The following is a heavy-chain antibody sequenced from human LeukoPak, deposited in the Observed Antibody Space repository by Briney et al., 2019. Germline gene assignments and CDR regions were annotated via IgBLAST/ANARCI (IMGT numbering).Heavy chain of an antibody. V-gene: IGHV3-64D*06. J-gene: IGHJ4*02. CDR1: GFTFSSYA. CDR2: LSSNGGST. D-gene: IGHD2-2*01. Sequence: GGSLRLSCAASGFTFSSYAMSWVRQAPGKGLEYVSALSSNGGSTYYADSVKGRFTISRDNSKNTLYLQMSSLRAEDTAVYYCVKGYCSSISCYEDYWGQGTLVTVSS. CDR3: VKGYCSSISCYEDY.